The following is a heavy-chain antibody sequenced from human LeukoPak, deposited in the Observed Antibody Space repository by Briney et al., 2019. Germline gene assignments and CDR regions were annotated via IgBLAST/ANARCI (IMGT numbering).Heavy chain of an antibody. CDR1: GFTFSSYG. CDR3: ARGAYQLLRGYSYGHFDY. CDR2: IWYDGSNK. D-gene: IGHD5-18*01. V-gene: IGHV3-33*01. J-gene: IGHJ4*02. Sequence: PGRSLRLSCAASGFTFSSYGMHWVRQAPGKGLEWVAVIWYDGSNKYYAVSVKGRFTISRDNSKNTLYLQVNSLRAEDTAVYYCARGAYQLLRGYSYGHFDYWGQGTLVTVSS.